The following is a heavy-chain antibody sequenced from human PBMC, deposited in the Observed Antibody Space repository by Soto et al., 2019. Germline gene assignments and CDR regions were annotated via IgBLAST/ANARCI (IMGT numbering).Heavy chain of an antibody. J-gene: IGHJ5*02. Sequence: LSLTCAVSGGSIISASYSWNWIRQSPGRGLEWIGHIYSSGSTYYNPSLKSRVSISVDTSNNQFSLKLTSVTAADTAVYFCAREDAARIERWFDAWGQGILVTVSS. CDR1: GGSIISASYS. CDR2: IYSSGST. D-gene: IGHD6-6*01. CDR3: AREDAARIERWFDA. V-gene: IGHV4-31*11.